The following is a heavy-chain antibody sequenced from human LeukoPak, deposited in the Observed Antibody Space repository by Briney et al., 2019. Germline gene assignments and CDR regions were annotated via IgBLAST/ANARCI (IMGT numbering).Heavy chain of an antibody. V-gene: IGHV4-4*02. J-gene: IGHJ6*02. CDR2: IYHSGST. CDR3: ARVLYGGNSEEYYYGMDV. CDR1: GGSISSSNW. D-gene: IGHD4-23*01. Sequence: SETLSLTCAVSGGSISSSNWWSWVRQPPGKGPEWIGEIYHSGSTNYNPSLKSRVTISVDKSKNQFSLKLSSVTAADTAVYYCARVLYGGNSEEYYYGMDVWGQGTTVTVSS.